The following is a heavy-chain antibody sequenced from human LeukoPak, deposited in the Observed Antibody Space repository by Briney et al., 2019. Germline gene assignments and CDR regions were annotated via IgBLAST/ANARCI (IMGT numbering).Heavy chain of an antibody. CDR3: AKDLYKARVVVPAGMDV. J-gene: IGHJ6*02. V-gene: IGHV3-30*18. CDR2: ISYDGSNK. D-gene: IGHD2-2*01. Sequence: PGRSLRLSCAASGFTFSSYGMHWVRQAPGKGLEWVAVISYDGSNKYYADSVKGRFTISRDNSKNTLYLQMNSLRAEDTAVYYCAKDLYKARVVVPAGMDVWGQGTTVIVSS. CDR1: GFTFSSYG.